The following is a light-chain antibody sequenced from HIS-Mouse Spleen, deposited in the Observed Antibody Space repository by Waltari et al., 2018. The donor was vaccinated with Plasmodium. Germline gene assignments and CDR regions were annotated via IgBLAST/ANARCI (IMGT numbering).Light chain of an antibody. CDR1: QDISNY. V-gene: IGKV1-33*01. CDR2: DAS. J-gene: IGKJ3*01. Sequence: DIQMTQSPSSLSASVGDRVTITCQASQDISNYLNWYQQKPGKAPKLLIYDASNLETGVPSRFSGSGSGTDFTCTISSLQPEDIATYYCQQYDNLPPLCTFGLGPKWISN. CDR3: QQYDNLPPLCT.